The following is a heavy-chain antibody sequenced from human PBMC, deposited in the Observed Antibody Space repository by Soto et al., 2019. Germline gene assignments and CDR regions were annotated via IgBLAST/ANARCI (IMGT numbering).Heavy chain of an antibody. CDR2: IWYDGSNK. D-gene: IGHD6-6*01. CDR1: GFTFSSYG. V-gene: IGHV3-33*01. Sequence: QVQLVESGGGVVQPGRSPRLSCAASGFTFSSYGMHWVRQAPGKGLEWVAVIWYDGSNKYYADSVKGRFTISRDNSKNTLYLQMNSLRAEDTAVYYCARDLGGWYSSSSIDYWGQGTLVTVSS. CDR3: ARDLGGWYSSSSIDY. J-gene: IGHJ4*02.